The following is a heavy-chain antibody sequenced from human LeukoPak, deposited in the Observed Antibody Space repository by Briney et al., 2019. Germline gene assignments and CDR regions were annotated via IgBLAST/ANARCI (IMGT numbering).Heavy chain of an antibody. D-gene: IGHD6-25*01. V-gene: IGHV1-8*03. CDR1: GYTFTSYE. Sequence: ASVKVSCKASGYTFTSYEINWVRQATGQGLEWMGWMNPNSGNTGYAQKFQGRVTITRNTSISTAYMELSSLRSEDTAVYYCARGLPQRLQLDWFDPWGQGTLVTVSS. CDR3: ARGLPQRLQLDWFDP. J-gene: IGHJ5*02. CDR2: MNPNSGNT.